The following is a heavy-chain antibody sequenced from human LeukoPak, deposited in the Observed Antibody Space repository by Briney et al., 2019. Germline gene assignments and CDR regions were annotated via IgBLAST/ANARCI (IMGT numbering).Heavy chain of an antibody. CDR3: ARELGGTKTGGFDI. D-gene: IGHD1-14*01. CDR1: GFIFSYHD. V-gene: IGHV3-64*01. CDR2: IGADGDRT. Sequence: GGSLRLSCAAFGFIFSYHDMHWVRQAPGKGLEFGSSIGADGDRTFYANSVKGRFTISRDNSKGTMYLQMGALRPEDLAVYYCARELGGTKTGGFDIWGQGTVVTVSS. J-gene: IGHJ3*02.